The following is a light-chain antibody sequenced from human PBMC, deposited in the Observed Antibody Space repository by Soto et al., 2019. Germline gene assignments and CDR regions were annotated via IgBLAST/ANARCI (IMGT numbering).Light chain of an antibody. CDR1: QGITSW. J-gene: IGKJ4*01. CDR2: AAS. CDR3: QQAATFPLI. V-gene: IGKV1-12*01. Sequence: DIQMTQSPSSVSAFVGDSVTITCRASQGITSWLAWYQQKPGKAPELLIYAASSLQSGVPSRFRGSGPGTDFTLPISSLQPEDSATYYCQQAATFPLIFGGGTKVEIK.